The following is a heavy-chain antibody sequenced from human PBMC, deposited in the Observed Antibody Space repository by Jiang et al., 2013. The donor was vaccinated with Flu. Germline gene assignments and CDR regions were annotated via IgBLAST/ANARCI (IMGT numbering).Heavy chain of an antibody. CDR1: GVSISDTNW. J-gene: IGHJ4*02. Sequence: AVSGVSISDTNWWSWVRQPPGKGLDWIGEVSQSGTTNYNPSLKRRVSISVDKSKNQLSLILKSVTAADTAVYFCARHSGGYYENFFDYWGQGSRVT. CDR3: ARHSGGYYENFFDY. D-gene: IGHD3-22*01. CDR2: VSQSGTT. V-gene: IGHV4-4*01.